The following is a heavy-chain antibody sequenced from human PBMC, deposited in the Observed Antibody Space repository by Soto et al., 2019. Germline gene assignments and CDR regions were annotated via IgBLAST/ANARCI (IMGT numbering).Heavy chain of an antibody. Sequence: QVQLVQSGAEVKKPGSSVKVSCKASGGTFSSYAISWVRQSPGQGLEWMGGIIPIFGTANYAQKFQGRVTITADESTSTASMELSSLRSEDTAVYYCATGIDMVRGLDWFDPWGQGTLVTVSS. D-gene: IGHD3-10*01. CDR3: ATGIDMVRGLDWFDP. CDR1: GGTFSSYA. J-gene: IGHJ5*02. CDR2: IIPIFGTA. V-gene: IGHV1-69*12.